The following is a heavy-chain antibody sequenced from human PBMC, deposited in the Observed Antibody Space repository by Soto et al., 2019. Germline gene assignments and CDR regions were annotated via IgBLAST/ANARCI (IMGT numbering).Heavy chain of an antibody. Sequence: PSETLSLTCTVSGGSISSGGYYWSWIRQHPGKGLEWIGYIYYSGSTYYNPSLKSRVTISVDTSKNQFSLKLSSVTAADTSVYYCAIVRRSTGSYRLNNLFAPWGQGTLVTVSS. CDR3: AIVRRSTGSYRLNNLFAP. J-gene: IGHJ5*02. D-gene: IGHD1-26*01. CDR2: IYYSGST. CDR1: GGSISSGGYY. V-gene: IGHV4-31*03.